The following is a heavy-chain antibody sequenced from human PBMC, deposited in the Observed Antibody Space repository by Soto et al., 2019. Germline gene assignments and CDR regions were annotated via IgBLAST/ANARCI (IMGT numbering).Heavy chain of an antibody. J-gene: IGHJ4*02. CDR3: ARGSPIDTFDF. CDR2: IKSDGSST. Sequence: GGSLRLSCAASGFTFSNYWMHWVRQAPGKGPVWVSRIKSDGSSTSYADSVKGRFTISRDNAKNTLYLQMNSLRAEDTAVYYCARGSPIDTFDFWGQGSLVTVSS. CDR1: GFTFSNYW. V-gene: IGHV3-74*01.